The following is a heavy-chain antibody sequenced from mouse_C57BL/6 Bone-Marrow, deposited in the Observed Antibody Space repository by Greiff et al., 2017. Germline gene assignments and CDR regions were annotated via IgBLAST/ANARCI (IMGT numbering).Heavy chain of an antibody. D-gene: IGHD2-3*01. CDR2: ISDGGSYT. CDR1: GFTFSSYA. J-gene: IGHJ3*01. CDR3: ARDGGWLLPSWFAY. V-gene: IGHV5-4*01. Sequence: VQLKESGGGLVKPGGSLKLSCAASGFTFSSYAMSWVRQTPEKRLEWVATISDGGSYTYYPDNVKGRFTISRDNAKNNLYLQMSHLKSEDTAMYYCARDGGWLLPSWFAYWGQGTLGTVSA.